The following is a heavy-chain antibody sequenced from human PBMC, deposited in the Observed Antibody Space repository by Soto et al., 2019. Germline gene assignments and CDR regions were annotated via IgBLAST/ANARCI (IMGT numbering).Heavy chain of an antibody. V-gene: IGHV5-51*01. D-gene: IGHD4-17*01. J-gene: IGHJ4*02. CDR1: GYPFPISW. CDR3: ARPANTVADHFDL. Sequence: GESLKISCQVFGYPFPISWIGWVRQMPGKGLEWTGIIYPSDSDTRYSPSFQGQVTISADQSINTAYLQWDSLKASDTAIYYCARPANTVADHFDLWGQGTPVTVSS. CDR2: IYPSDSDT.